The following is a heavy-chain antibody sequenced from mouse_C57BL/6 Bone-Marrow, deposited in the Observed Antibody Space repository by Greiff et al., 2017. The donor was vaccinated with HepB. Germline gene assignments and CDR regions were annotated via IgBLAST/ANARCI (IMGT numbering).Heavy chain of an antibody. CDR2: IYPRSGNT. J-gene: IGHJ1*03. Sequence: VQLQQSGAELARPGASVKLSCKASGYTFTSYGISWVKQSTGQGLEWIGEIYPRSGNTYYNEKFKGKATLTADKSSSTAYMELRSLTSEDSAVYFCARPITTVGGNWYFDVWGTGTTVTVSS. CDR1: GYTFTSYG. D-gene: IGHD1-1*01. V-gene: IGHV1-81*01. CDR3: ARPITTVGGNWYFDV.